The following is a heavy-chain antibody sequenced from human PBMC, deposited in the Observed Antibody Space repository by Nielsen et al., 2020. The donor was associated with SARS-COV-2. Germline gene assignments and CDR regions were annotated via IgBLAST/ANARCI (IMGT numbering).Heavy chain of an antibody. D-gene: IGHD2-15*01. J-gene: IGHJ4*02. V-gene: IGHV3-21*01. CDR2: ITSRSGYI. CDR3: AAGVAFDY. Sequence: GGSLRLSCAASGYIFSSYTMSWVRQAPGKGLEWVSSITSRSGYIYYADSVRGRFTVSRDNAKNSLYLQMNSLRAEDTAVYYCAAGVAFDYWGQGTLVTVSS. CDR1: GYIFSSYT.